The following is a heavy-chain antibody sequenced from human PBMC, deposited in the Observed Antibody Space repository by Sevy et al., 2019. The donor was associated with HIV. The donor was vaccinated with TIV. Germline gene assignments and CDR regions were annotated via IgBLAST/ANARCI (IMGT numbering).Heavy chain of an antibody. V-gene: IGHV3-53*01. CDR3: ARDKMVRGSYYYYYGMDV. CDR1: GFTVSSNY. CDR2: IYSGGST. J-gene: IGHJ6*02. Sequence: GGSLRLSCAASGFTVSSNYMSWVRQAPGKGLEWVSVIYSGGSTYYADSVKGRFTISRDNSKNTRYLQMNSLRAEDTAVYYCARDKMVRGSYYYYYGMDVWGQGTTVTVSS. D-gene: IGHD3-10*01.